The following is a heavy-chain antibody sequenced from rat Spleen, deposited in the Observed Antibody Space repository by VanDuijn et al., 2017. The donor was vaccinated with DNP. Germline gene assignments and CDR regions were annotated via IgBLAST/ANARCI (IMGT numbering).Heavy chain of an antibody. D-gene: IGHD1-11*01. V-gene: IGHV5S13*01. CDR3: SRNRDYGDDYHYFDY. CDR1: GFTFSNYG. CDR2: ISASGGST. Sequence: EVQLVGSGGGSVQSGRSLKLSCAASGFTFSNYGMAWVRQAPKKGLEWVASISASGGSTSYRDSVKGRFTISRDNAKSTLFLQMDSLRSEDTATYYGSRNRDYGDDYHYFDYWGQGVMVTVSS. J-gene: IGHJ2*01.